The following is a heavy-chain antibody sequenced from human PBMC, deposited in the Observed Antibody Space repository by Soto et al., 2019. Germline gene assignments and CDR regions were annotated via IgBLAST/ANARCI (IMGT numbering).Heavy chain of an antibody. Sequence: QVQLQQWGAGLLKPSETLSLTCAVYGGSFSGYYGSWIPQPPGKGLEWIGEINHSGSTNYNPSLKSRLTISVDTSKNQFSLKLSSVTSADTAVYYCAEVDTAMGTDYWGQGTLVTVSS. J-gene: IGHJ4*02. CDR2: INHSGST. CDR1: GGSFSGYY. D-gene: IGHD5-18*01. V-gene: IGHV4-34*01. CDR3: AEVDTAMGTDY.